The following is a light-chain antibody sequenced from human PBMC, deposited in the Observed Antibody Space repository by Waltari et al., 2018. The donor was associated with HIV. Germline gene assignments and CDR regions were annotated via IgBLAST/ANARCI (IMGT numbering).Light chain of an antibody. V-gene: IGLV3-19*01. CDR3: NSRDSSGHWF. J-gene: IGLJ3*02. CDR2: GEN. Sequence: SSELTPDPAVSVALGQTVRITCQGDSVGSYYASWYQQKPGQAPVLVVYGENNRPSGIPDRFSGSTSGNTASLTIAGAQAEDEADYYCNSRDSSGHWFFGGGTKVTVL. CDR1: SVGSYY.